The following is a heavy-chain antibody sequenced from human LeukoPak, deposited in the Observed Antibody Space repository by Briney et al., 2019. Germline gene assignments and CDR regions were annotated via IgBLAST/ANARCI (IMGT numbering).Heavy chain of an antibody. V-gene: IGHV3-23*01. CDR2: ISGSGGST. Sequence: GGSLRLSCAASGFTFSSYAMSWVRQAPGKGLEWVSAISGSGGSTLYADSVKGRFTISRDNSKNTLYLQMNSLRAEDTAVYYCAKDRIVRYFDLNAFDIWGQGTMVTVSS. CDR1: GFTFSSYA. D-gene: IGHD3-9*01. CDR3: AKDRIVRYFDLNAFDI. J-gene: IGHJ3*02.